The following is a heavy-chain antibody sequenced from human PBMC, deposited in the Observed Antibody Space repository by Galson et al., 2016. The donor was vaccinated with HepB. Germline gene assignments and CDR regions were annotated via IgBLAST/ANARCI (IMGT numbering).Heavy chain of an antibody. CDR3: ARDLLLRDYLWAGSYYYGMD. D-gene: IGHD3-16*01. CDR1: GFTFSDDY. V-gene: IGHV3-11*06. Sequence: SLRLSCAASGFTFSDDYMSWIRQAPGKGLEWVSFISSDSRYRDYADSVKGRFTISRDNANNSLYLQMDSLRAEDTAVYFCARDLLLRDYLWAGSYYYGMD. CDR2: ISSDSRYR. J-gene: IGHJ6*01.